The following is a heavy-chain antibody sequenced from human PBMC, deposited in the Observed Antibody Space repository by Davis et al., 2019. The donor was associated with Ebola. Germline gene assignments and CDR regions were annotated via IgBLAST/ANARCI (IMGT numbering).Heavy chain of an antibody. V-gene: IGHV3-33*08. CDR3: ARGTDRYYYDSSGYAFQH. J-gene: IGHJ1*01. Sequence: GESLKISCAASGFTFSSYGMHWVRQAPGKGLEWVAVIWYDGSNKYYADSVKGRFTISRDNSKNTLYLQMNSLRAEDTAVYYCARGTDRYYYDSSGYAFQHWGQGTLVTVSS. CDR2: IWYDGSNK. D-gene: IGHD3-22*01. CDR1: GFTFSSYG.